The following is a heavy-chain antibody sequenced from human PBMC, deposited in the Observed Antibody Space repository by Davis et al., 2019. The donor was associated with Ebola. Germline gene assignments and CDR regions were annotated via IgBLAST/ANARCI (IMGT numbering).Heavy chain of an antibody. Sequence: ASVKVSCKASGYTFTSYGISWVRQAPGQGLEWMGWISAYNGNTNYAQKLQGRVTMTTDTSTSTAYMELRSLRYDDTAVYYCARDIPTVNPLDYWGQGTLVTVFS. CDR3: ARDIPTVNPLDY. CDR2: ISAYNGNT. J-gene: IGHJ4*02. D-gene: IGHD4-17*01. V-gene: IGHV1-18*01. CDR1: GYTFTSYG.